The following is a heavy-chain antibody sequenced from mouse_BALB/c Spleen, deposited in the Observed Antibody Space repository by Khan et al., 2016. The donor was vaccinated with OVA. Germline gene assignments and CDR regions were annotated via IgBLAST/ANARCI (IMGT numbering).Heavy chain of an antibody. CDR1: GYTFTSYY. CDR3: RRRGTARATLWFAY. Sequence: QVQLQQSGAELVKPGASVKLSCKASGYTFTSYYMYWLKQRPGQGLEWIGAINPSNGGTNFNEKFKSKATLTVDKSSSTAYMPLSSLTSEDSAVYYCRRRGTARATLWFAYWGQGTLVTVSA. D-gene: IGHD3-2*01. J-gene: IGHJ3*01. V-gene: IGHV1S81*02. CDR2: INPSNGGT.